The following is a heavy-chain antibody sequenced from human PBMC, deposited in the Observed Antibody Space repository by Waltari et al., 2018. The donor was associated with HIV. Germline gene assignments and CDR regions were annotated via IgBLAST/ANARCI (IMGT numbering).Heavy chain of an antibody. J-gene: IGHJ2*01. CDR3: VRQPLRHDL. Sequence: EVKLVESGGGAVQTGGSLRLSCEGSGFTFSSHDRDWVRQTPGKGVEWVAQISYDAREKFHGDSGRGRFVVSRDNARNSIFLQMNNLRDDDTGVYFCVRQPLRHDL. V-gene: IGHV3-7*01. CDR2: ISYDAREK. CDR1: GFTFSSHD.